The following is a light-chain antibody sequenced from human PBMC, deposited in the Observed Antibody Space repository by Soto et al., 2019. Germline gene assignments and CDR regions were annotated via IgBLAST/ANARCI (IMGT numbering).Light chain of an antibody. CDR2: YDD. CDR1: SSNIGNNA. V-gene: IGLV1-36*01. CDR3: AAWDDSLNGYV. Sequence: QSVLTQPPSVSEAPRQRVTISCSGSSSNIGNNAVNWYQQHPGKAPKLLIYYDDLLPSGVSDRFSGSKSGTSASLAISGLQSEDEADYYCAAWDDSLNGYVFGSGTKATVL. J-gene: IGLJ1*01.